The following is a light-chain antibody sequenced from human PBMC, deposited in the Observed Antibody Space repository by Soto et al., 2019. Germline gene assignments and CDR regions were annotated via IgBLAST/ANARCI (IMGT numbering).Light chain of an antibody. J-gene: IGKJ4*01. CDR2: AAS. V-gene: IGKV1-27*01. Sequence: ILMTQSPSSLSAFVGDRVTITCRASQDIGNFLAWYQQKPGKVPKLLIYAASTLQSGVPSRFIGSGSGTDFTLTISRLQPEDVATYYCKMCKVAPFTFGGGTKVEIK. CDR3: KMCKVAPFT. CDR1: QDIGNF.